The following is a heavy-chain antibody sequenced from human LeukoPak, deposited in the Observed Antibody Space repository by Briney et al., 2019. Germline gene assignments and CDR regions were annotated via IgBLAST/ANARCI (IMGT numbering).Heavy chain of an antibody. J-gene: IGHJ4*02. CDR3: ARTDAHTPDFDY. V-gene: IGHV1-69*04. CDR2: IIPIFGIA. D-gene: IGHD2-2*01. Sequence: SVKVSCKASGGTFSSYAISWVRQAPGQGLEWMGRIIPIFGIANYAQKFQGRVTITADKSTSTAYMELSSLRSEDTAVYYCARTDAHTPDFDYWGQGTLVTVSS. CDR1: GGTFSSYA.